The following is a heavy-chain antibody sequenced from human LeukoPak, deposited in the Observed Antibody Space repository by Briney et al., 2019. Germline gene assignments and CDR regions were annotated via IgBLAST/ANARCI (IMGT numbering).Heavy chain of an antibody. CDR2: INPNSGGT. CDR3: AAVGYCSSTSCYYYYYMDV. V-gene: IGHV1-2*06. J-gene: IGHJ6*03. Sequence: GASVKVSCKASGYTFTGYYMHWVRQAPGQGLEWMGRINPNSGGTNYAQKFQGRVTMTRDTSISTAYMELSRLRSDDTAVYYCAAVGYCSSTSCYYYYYMDVWGKGTTVTVSS. CDR1: GYTFTGYY. D-gene: IGHD2-2*01.